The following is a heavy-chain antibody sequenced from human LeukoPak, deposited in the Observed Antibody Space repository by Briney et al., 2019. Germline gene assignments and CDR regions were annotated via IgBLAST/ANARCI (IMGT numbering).Heavy chain of an antibody. CDR3: ARDRTTVTTFDY. V-gene: IGHV3-21*01. D-gene: IGHD4-17*01. J-gene: IGHJ4*02. CDR2: ISSSSSYI. Sequence: GGSLRLSCAASRFTFSTYTMNWVRQAPGKGLEWVSSISSSSSYIYYADSVKGRFTISGDNAKNSLYLQMNTLRAEDTAVYYCARDRTTVTTFDYWGQGTLVTVSS. CDR1: RFTFSTYT.